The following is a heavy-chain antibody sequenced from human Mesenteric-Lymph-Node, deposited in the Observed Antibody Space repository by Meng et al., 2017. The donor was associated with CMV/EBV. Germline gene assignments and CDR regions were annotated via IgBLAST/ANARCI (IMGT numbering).Heavy chain of an antibody. V-gene: IGHV4-34*01. D-gene: IGHD1-14*01. CDR3: ASLAPLNNTKDKIPSGY. CDR2: INHSGST. Sequence: QVQLQQWGAGLLKASETLSLTCAVYGGSFSAYYWSWIRQPPGKGLEWIGEINHSGSTNYNPSLKSRITISVDTSKNHFSLKLTSVTAADTAVYFCASLAPLNNTKDKIPSGYWGQGTLVTVSS. CDR1: GGSFSAYY. J-gene: IGHJ4*02.